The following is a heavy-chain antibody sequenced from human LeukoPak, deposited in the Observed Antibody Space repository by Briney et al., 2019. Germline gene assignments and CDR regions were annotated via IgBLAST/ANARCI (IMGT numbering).Heavy chain of an antibody. Sequence: PGESLRLSCAASGFTFSSYAMHWVRQAPGKGLEWVAVISYDGSNKYYADSVKGRFTISRDNSKNTLYLQMNSLRAEDTAVYYCARPDGVPAAPFDYWGQGTLVTVSS. CDR1: GFTFSSYA. D-gene: IGHD2-2*01. J-gene: IGHJ4*02. CDR3: ARPDGVPAAPFDY. V-gene: IGHV3-30*04. CDR2: ISYDGSNK.